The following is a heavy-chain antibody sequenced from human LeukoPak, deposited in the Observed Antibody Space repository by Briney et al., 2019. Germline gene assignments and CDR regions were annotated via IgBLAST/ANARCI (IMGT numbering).Heavy chain of an antibody. D-gene: IGHD3-10*01. CDR2: ISGSGGST. Sequence: RGSLRLSCAASGFTFSSYAMSWVRQAPGKGLEWVSAISGSGGSTYYADSVKGRFTISGDNSKNTLYLQMNSLRAEDTAVYYCAKVPRITMVRGVMYYFDYWGQGTLVTVSS. J-gene: IGHJ4*02. CDR1: GFTFSSYA. CDR3: AKVPRITMVRGVMYYFDY. V-gene: IGHV3-23*01.